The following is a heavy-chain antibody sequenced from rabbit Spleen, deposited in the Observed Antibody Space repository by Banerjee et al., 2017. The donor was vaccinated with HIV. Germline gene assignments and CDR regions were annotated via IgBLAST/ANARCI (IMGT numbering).Heavy chain of an antibody. CDR1: GFSFSSSDY. CDR3: ARDLDGVIGWNFGW. D-gene: IGHD1-1*01. V-gene: IGHV1S40*01. Sequence: QSLEESGGDLVKPGASLTLTCTASGFSFSSSDYMCWVRQAPGKGLEWISCIAGSSSGFTYSATWAKGRFTISRTSSTTVTLRMTSLTAADTATYFCARDLDGVIGWNFGWWGPGTLVTVS. J-gene: IGHJ4*01. CDR2: IAGSSSGFT.